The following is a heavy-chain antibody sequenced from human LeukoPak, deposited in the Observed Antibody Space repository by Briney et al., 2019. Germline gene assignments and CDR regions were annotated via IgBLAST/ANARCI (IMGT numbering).Heavy chain of an antibody. CDR2: ISPIFGTA. CDR1: GGTFSSYA. Sequence: SVKVSCKASGGTFSSYAISWVRQAPGQGLEWMGGISPIFGTANYAQKFQGRVTITADESTSTAYMELSSLRSEDTDVYYCARAPSGYSYENFDYWGQGTLVTVSS. CDR3: ARAPSGYSYENFDY. J-gene: IGHJ4*02. D-gene: IGHD5-18*01. V-gene: IGHV1-69*13.